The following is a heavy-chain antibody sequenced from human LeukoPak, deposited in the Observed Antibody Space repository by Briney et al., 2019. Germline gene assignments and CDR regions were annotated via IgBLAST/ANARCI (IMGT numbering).Heavy chain of an antibody. Sequence: GASVKVSCKASGYTFTSYGISWVRQAPGQGLEWMGWISAYNGNTNYAQKLQGRVTMTTDTSTSTAYMELRSLRSDDTAVYYCARATEQIYGSGSVDYWGQGTLVTVSS. J-gene: IGHJ4*02. V-gene: IGHV1-18*01. CDR3: ARATEQIYGSGSVDY. CDR1: GYTFTSYG. D-gene: IGHD3-10*01. CDR2: ISAYNGNT.